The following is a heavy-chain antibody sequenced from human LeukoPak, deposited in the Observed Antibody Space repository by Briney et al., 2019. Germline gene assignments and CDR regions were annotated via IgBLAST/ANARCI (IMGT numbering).Heavy chain of an antibody. CDR2: ISSSSSYI. Sequence: GGSLRLSCAASGFTFSSYSMNWVRQAPGKGLEWVSSISSSSSYIYYADSVKGRFTISRDNAKNSLYLQMNSLRAEDTAVYYCAREPNYGDYGGDFDYWGQGTLVTVSS. CDR3: AREPNYGDYGGDFDY. V-gene: IGHV3-21*01. D-gene: IGHD4-17*01. CDR1: GFTFSSYS. J-gene: IGHJ4*02.